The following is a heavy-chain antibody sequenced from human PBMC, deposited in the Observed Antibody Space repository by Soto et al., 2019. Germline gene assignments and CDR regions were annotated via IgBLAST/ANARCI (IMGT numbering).Heavy chain of an antibody. CDR3: ATTQRGYSGYDWSYYYYMDV. CDR1: GYTLTELS. D-gene: IGHD5-12*01. Sequence: ASVKVSCKFSGYTLTELSMHWVRQAPGKGLEWMGGFDPEDGETIYAQKFQCRVTMTEDTSTDTAYMELSSLRSEDPAVYYCATTQRGYSGYDWSYYYYMDVWGKGTTVTVSS. J-gene: IGHJ6*03. V-gene: IGHV1-24*01. CDR2: FDPEDGET.